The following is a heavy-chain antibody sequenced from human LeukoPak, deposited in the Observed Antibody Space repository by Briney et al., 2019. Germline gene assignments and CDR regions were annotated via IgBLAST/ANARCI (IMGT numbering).Heavy chain of an antibody. Sequence: SGTLSLTCSVSGDDISSSNWWTWVRQPPQKGLEWIGEVYHGGSTNYNPSLKNRIYMSVDKSQNRFSLRLTSVTAADTAVYFCARVSGSGLYFKSFDPWGQGTLVIVSS. CDR3: ARVSGSGLYFKSFDP. D-gene: IGHD3-10*01. CDR2: VYHGGST. CDR1: GDDISSSNW. V-gene: IGHV4-4*02. J-gene: IGHJ5*01.